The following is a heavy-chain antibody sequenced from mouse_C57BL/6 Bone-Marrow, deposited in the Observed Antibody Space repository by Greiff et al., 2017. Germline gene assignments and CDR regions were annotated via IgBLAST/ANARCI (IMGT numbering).Heavy chain of an antibody. CDR2: FYPGSGSI. CDR3: ARHDILANWNPGFDY. J-gene: IGHJ2*01. V-gene: IGHV1-62-2*01. Sequence: VQVVESGAELVKPGASVKLSCKASGYTFTEYTIHWVKQRSGQGLEWIGWFYPGSGSIKYNEKFKGKATLTADKSSSTVYMELSSLTSEDSAVYFCARHDILANWNPGFDYWGQGTTLTVSS. D-gene: IGHD4-1*01. CDR1: GYTFTEYT.